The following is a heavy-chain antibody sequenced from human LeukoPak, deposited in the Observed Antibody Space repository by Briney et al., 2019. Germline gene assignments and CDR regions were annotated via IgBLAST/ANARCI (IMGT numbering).Heavy chain of an antibody. J-gene: IGHJ6*03. CDR3: ARAVGGYYYYYMDV. CDR2: MNQDGSVK. CDR1: GFTFSSYW. D-gene: IGHD3-10*01. Sequence: PGGSVRLSCAASGFTFSSYWMSWVRQAPGKGLEWVANMNQDGSVKYYVDSVKGRFTISRDNAKNTLYLQMNSLRAEDTAVYYCARAVGGYYYYYMDVWGKGTTVTVSS. V-gene: IGHV3-7*04.